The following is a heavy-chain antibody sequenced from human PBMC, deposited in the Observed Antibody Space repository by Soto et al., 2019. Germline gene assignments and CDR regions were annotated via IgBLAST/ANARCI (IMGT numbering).Heavy chain of an antibody. CDR1: GGTFSSYA. J-gene: IGHJ4*02. Sequence: SVKVSCKASGGTFSSYAISWVRQAPGQGLEWMGGIIPIFGTANYAQKFQGRVTITADKSTSTAYMELSSLRSEDTAVYYCARVSSYGYYFDYWGQGTLATVSS. D-gene: IGHD5-18*01. CDR3: ARVSSYGYYFDY. V-gene: IGHV1-69*06. CDR2: IIPIFGTA.